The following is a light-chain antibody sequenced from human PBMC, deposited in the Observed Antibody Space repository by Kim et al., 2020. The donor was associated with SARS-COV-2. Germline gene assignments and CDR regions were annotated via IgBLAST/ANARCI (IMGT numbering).Light chain of an antibody. J-gene: IGKJ2*03. Sequence: DMQMTQSPSTLSASVGDRVTITCRASQSISNWLAWYQQKPGKAPKLLIHRASTLESGVPSRFSGSGSGTEFTLTISSLQPDDFATYSCQQFNSPYSFGQGTKLEI. CDR3: QQFNSPYS. V-gene: IGKV1-5*03. CDR1: QSISNW. CDR2: RAS.